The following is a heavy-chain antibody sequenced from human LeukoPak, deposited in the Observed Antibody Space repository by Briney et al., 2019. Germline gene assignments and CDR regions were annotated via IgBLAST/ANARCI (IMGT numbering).Heavy chain of an antibody. V-gene: IGHV1-46*01. CDR1: GYTLTSYY. Sequence: ASVKVSCKASGYTLTSYYMHWVRQAPGQGLEWMGIINPTGGSTNYAQKFKGRVTMTRDTSTSTVYMELSSLRSDDTAVYYCARARVIGDYGDYSNAFDIWGQGTMVTVSS. CDR2: INPTGGST. J-gene: IGHJ3*02. CDR3: ARARVIGDYGDYSNAFDI. D-gene: IGHD4-17*01.